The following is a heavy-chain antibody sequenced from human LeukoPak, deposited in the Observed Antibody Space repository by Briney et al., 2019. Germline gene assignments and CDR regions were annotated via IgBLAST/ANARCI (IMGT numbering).Heavy chain of an antibody. CDR3: ARSERIVVVPAAIRVDYYYMDV. J-gene: IGHJ6*03. CDR1: GFTVSYNY. CDR2: IYSGGGT. V-gene: IGHV3-66*01. D-gene: IGHD2-2*02. Sequence: GGSLRLSCAASGFTVSYNYMSWVRQAPGKGLEWVSIIYSGGGTYYADSVKGRFTISRDNAKNSLYLQMNSLRAEDTAVYYCARSERIVVVPAAIRVDYYYMDVWGEGTTVTVSS.